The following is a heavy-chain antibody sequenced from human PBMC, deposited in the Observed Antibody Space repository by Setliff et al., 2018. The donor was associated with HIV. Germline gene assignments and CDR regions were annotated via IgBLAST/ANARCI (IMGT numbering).Heavy chain of an antibody. CDR1: GGSIRSSSYY. D-gene: IGHD2-8*01. CDR2: IYYTGST. J-gene: IGHJ3*02. CDR3: ARHKRYCTDGICLSSIDHAFDI. V-gene: IGHV4-39*01. Sequence: PSETLSLTCIVSGGSIRSSSYYWVWIRQPAGQGPEWIGTIYYTGSTNYNPSLKSRVTRSVDSSKNQLSLEVNSETAADTAVYYCARHKRYCTDGICLSSIDHAFDIWGQGTMGTVSS.